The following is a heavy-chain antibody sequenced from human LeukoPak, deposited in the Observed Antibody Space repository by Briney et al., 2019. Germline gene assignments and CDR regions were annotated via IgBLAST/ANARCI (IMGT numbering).Heavy chain of an antibody. J-gene: IGHJ4*02. Sequence: PGGSVSLSCAASGFIFHDYAMHWVRQAPAKGLEGVSGISWNSGSIGYADSVKGGFTISRDNAKNSLYLQMNSRRAEDTALYYCAESSGSYEFRAIDYWGQGTLVTVSS. CDR1: GFIFHDYA. V-gene: IGHV3-9*01. CDR3: AESSGSYEFRAIDY. CDR2: ISWNSGSI. D-gene: IGHD1-26*01.